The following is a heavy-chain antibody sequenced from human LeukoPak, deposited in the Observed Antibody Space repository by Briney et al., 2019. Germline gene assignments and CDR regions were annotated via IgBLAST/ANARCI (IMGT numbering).Heavy chain of an antibody. CDR2: ISSSGSTI. Sequence: GGSLRLSCAASGFTFSSYEMNWVRQVPGKGLEWVSYISSSGSTIYYADSVKGRFTISRDNAKNSLYLQMNSLRAEDTAVYYCASSRDGGPFIKPKYFDYWGQGTLVTVSS. V-gene: IGHV3-48*03. CDR3: ASSRDGGPFIKPKYFDY. D-gene: IGHD5-24*01. J-gene: IGHJ4*02. CDR1: GFTFSSYE.